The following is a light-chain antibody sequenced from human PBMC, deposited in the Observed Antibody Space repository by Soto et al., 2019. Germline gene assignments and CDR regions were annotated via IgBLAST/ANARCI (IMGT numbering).Light chain of an antibody. CDR2: GAS. CDR1: QSVSSN. J-gene: IGKJ4*01. Sequence: EVVMTQSPVTLSVSPGERATLSCRASQSVSSNLAWYQQKPGQAPRLLIYGASTRATGIPARFSGSGSGTEFTLTISSLQSEDFAVYYCQQYDNWPPVTFGGGTKVEIK. V-gene: IGKV3-15*01. CDR3: QQYDNWPPVT.